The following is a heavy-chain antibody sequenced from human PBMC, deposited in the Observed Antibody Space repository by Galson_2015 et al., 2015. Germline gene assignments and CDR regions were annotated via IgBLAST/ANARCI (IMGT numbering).Heavy chain of an antibody. V-gene: IGHV3-7*01. CDR2: ITQDGSER. Sequence: SLRLSCAASGFTFSSYWMSWVRQAPGKGLEWVANITQDGSERYYVDSLKGRFTISRDNAKNSLYLQMNSLRVEDTAVYYCARGELVYDYWGQGTLVTVSS. D-gene: IGHD6-13*01. J-gene: IGHJ4*02. CDR1: GFTFSSYW. CDR3: ARGELVYDY.